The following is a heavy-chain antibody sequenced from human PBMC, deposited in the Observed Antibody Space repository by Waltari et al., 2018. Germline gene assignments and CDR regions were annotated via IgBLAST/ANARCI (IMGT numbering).Heavy chain of an antibody. D-gene: IGHD1-26*01. J-gene: IGHJ4*02. CDR3: ASGPWELRANYYFDY. Sequence: EVQLVESGGGLIQPGGSLRLSCAASGFTVSSNYMSWVRQAPGKGLEWVSVIYSGGSTYYADSVKGRFTISRDNSKNTLYLQMNSLRAEDTAVYYCASGPWELRANYYFDYWGQGTLVTVSS. V-gene: IGHV3-53*01. CDR1: GFTVSSNY. CDR2: IYSGGST.